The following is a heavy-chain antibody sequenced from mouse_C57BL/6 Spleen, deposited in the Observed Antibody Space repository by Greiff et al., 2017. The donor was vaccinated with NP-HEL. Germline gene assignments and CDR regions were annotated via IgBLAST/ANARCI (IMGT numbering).Heavy chain of an antibody. Sequence: EVQLQQSGPELVKPGASVKISCKASGYTFTDYYMNWVKQSHGKSLEWIGDINPNNGGTSYNQKFKGKATLTVDKSSSTAYMELRSLTSEDSAVYYCAREDYDYEDFDYWGQGTTLTVSS. D-gene: IGHD2-4*01. CDR2: INPNNGGT. CDR3: AREDYDYEDFDY. V-gene: IGHV1-26*01. J-gene: IGHJ2*01. CDR1: GYTFTDYY.